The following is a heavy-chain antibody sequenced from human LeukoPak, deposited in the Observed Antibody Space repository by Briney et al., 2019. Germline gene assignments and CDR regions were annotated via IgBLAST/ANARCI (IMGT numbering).Heavy chain of an antibody. J-gene: IGHJ4*02. CDR3: ASFAGNHDY. CDR2: INHSGST. D-gene: IGHD4-4*01. V-gene: IGHV4-34*01. CDR1: GGSFSGYY. Sequence: SETLSLTCAVYGGSFSGYYWSWIRQPPGKGLEWIGEINHSGSTNYNPSLKSRVTISVDTSKNQFSLKLSSVTAADTAVYYCASFAGNHDYWGQGTLVTVSS.